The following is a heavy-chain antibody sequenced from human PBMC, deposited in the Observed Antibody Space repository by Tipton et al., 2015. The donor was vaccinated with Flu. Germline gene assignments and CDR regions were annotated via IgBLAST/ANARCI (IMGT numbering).Heavy chain of an antibody. V-gene: IGHV4-39*01. CDR3: ASGGGAEGDY. D-gene: IGHD1-14*01. Sequence: GLVKPSETLSLTCIVSGGSIGSSSYYWAWVRQPPGKGLEWIGRIYYTETTDYNPSLKSRVTISVDRSKNQFYLRLTSVTASDTAVYYCASGGGAEGDYWGQGILVTVSS. CDR2: IYYTETT. CDR1: GGSIGSSSYY. J-gene: IGHJ4*02.